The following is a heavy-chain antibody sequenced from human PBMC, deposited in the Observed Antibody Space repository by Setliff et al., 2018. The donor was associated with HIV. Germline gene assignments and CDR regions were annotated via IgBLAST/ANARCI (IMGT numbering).Heavy chain of an antibody. J-gene: IGHJ6*02. V-gene: IGHV4-39*07. D-gene: IGHD5-18*01. CDR3: ARERGGGYNYGRGMDA. Sequence: SETLSLTCTVSGGSISSSSYYWGCIRQPPGMGLEWIGSIYYSGSIYYNPSLKSRVTISVDTSKNQFSLKLSSVTAADTAVYYCARERGGGYNYGRGMDAWGQGTTVTVSS. CDR1: GGSISSSSYY. CDR2: IYYSGSI.